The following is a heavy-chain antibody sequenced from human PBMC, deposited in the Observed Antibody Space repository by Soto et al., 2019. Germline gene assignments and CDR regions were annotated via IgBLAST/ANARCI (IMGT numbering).Heavy chain of an antibody. V-gene: IGHV3-23*01. D-gene: IGHD2-15*01. CDR2: ISGSGGST. Sequence: WGSQRHSCAASGFTFSSFAMSRVLQAPGKGLEWVSAISGSGGSTYYADSVKGRFTISRDNSKNTLYLQMNSLRAEDTAVYYCAKSGYCSGGSCYQGEFQHWGQGTLVTVSS. CDR3: AKSGYCSGGSCYQGEFQH. J-gene: IGHJ1*01. CDR1: GFTFSSFA.